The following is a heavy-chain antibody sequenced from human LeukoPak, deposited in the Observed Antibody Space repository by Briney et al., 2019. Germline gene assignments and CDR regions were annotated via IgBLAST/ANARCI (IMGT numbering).Heavy chain of an antibody. J-gene: IGHJ6*04. D-gene: IGHD3/OR15-3a*01. CDR3: ARDRWTKEGYYYGMDV. Sequence: ASVKVSCKASGGTFSSYAISWVRQAPGQGLEWMGGIIPIFGTANYAQKFQGRVTIAADKSTSTAYMELSSLRSEDTAVYYCARDRWTKEGYYYGMDVWGKGTTVTVSS. CDR2: IIPIFGTA. CDR1: GGTFSSYA. V-gene: IGHV1-69*06.